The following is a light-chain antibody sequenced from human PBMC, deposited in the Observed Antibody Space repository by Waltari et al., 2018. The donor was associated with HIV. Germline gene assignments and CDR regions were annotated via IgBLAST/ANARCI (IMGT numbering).Light chain of an antibody. CDR1: QDISDH. J-gene: IGKJ2*01. CDR3: QQYNTYPQT. V-gene: IGKV1-8*01. Sequence: AIRMTQSPSSVSASTGDRVTITCRASQDISDHLAWYQQKPGRAPKIVMYDASTLQIGVPSRFSGSGSGTDFTLTISRLQSEDFATYYCQQYNTYPQTFAQGTKLEIK. CDR2: DAS.